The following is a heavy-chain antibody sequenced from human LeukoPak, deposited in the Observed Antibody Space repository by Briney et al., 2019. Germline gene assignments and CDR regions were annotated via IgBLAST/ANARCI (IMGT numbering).Heavy chain of an antibody. CDR3: ARDVGPYSSSPKNWFDP. V-gene: IGHV6-1*01. CDR1: GDSVSSNSAA. J-gene: IGHJ5*02. Sequence: SQTLSLTCAISGDSVSSNSAAWNWIRQSPSIGLEWLGRTYYRSKWYNDYAVSVKSRITINPDTSKNQFSLQLNSVTPEDTAVYYCARDVGPYSSSPKNWFDPWGQGTLVTVSS. D-gene: IGHD6-13*01. CDR2: TYYRSKWYN.